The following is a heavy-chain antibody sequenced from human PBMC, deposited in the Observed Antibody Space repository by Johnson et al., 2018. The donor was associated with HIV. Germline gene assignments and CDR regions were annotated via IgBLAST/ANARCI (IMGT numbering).Heavy chain of an antibody. CDR3: ARGVEMATIRDVGDAFDI. V-gene: IGHV3-NL1*01. D-gene: IGHD5-24*01. J-gene: IGHJ3*02. CDR1: GFTFSSYG. Sequence: VVQPGRSLRLSCAASGFTFSSYGMHWVRQAPGKGLEWVAVIYSGGSTYYADSVKGRFTISRDNAKNPLYLQMNSLRAEDTAVYYCARGVEMATIRDVGDAFDIWGQGTMVTVSS. CDR2: IYSGGST.